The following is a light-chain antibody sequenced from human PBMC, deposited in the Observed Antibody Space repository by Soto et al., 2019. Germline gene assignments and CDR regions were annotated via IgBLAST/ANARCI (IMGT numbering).Light chain of an antibody. Sequence: DIVLTVSRDTLSVSPGESATLSCRASQSISSGYLAWYQQKPGPAPRLLIYGASSRAAVIPDRFSGSGSETDFTLTISRLEPEDFAVYYCQRKGTTLSWTCGQGAKG. CDR3: QRKGTTLSWT. J-gene: IGKJ1*01. CDR1: QSISSGY. V-gene: IGKV3-20*01. CDR2: GAS.